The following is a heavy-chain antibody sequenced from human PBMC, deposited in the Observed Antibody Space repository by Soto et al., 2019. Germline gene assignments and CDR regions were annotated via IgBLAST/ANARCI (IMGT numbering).Heavy chain of an antibody. D-gene: IGHD3-3*01. CDR1: GFTFSSYG. CDR3: AKDRMDDFWSGSIDY. V-gene: IGHV3-30*18. J-gene: IGHJ4*02. CDR2: ISYDGSNK. Sequence: PGGSLRLSCAASGFTFSSYGMHWVRQAPGKGLEWVAVISYDGSNKYYADSVKGRFTISRDNSKNTLYLQMNSLRAEDTAVYYCAKDRMDDFWSGSIDYWGQGTLVTVSS.